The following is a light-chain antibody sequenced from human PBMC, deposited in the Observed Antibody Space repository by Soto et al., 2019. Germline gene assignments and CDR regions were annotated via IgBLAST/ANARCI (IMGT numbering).Light chain of an antibody. CDR3: QQFSSYPLT. Sequence: EIVMPECSATLSVSTGEGATLSCRASQSVDSNLAWYQQKPGQAPRLLIYGASTRATGIPDRFRGSGSGTDFTLTISRLEPEDFAVYYCQQFSSYPLTFGGGTKAAI. CDR1: QSVDSN. V-gene: IGKV3D-15*01. CDR2: GAS. J-gene: IGKJ4*01.